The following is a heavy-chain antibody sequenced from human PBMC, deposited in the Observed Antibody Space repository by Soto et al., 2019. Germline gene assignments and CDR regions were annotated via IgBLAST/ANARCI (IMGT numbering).Heavy chain of an antibody. Sequence: GGSLRLSCAASGFTFSSYWMSWVRQAPGKGLEWVANIKQDGSEKYYVDSVKGRFTISRDNAKNSLYLQMNSLRAEDTAVYYCAGDIGYCSSTSCSPFDYWGQGTLVTVSS. D-gene: IGHD2-2*01. CDR2: IKQDGSEK. CDR3: AGDIGYCSSTSCSPFDY. J-gene: IGHJ4*02. CDR1: GFTFSSYW. V-gene: IGHV3-7*01.